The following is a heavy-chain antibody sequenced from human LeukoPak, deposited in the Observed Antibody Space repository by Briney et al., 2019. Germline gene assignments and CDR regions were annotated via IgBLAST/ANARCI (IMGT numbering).Heavy chain of an antibody. CDR3: ARGGIAAAEKYYFDY. Sequence: ASVKVSCKASGYTFTSYDINWVRQATGQGLEWMGWMNPNSGNIGYAQKFQGRVTMTRNTSISTAYMELSSLRSEDTAVYYCARGGIAAAEKYYFDYWGQGTLVTVSS. D-gene: IGHD6-13*01. V-gene: IGHV1-8*01. J-gene: IGHJ4*02. CDR2: MNPNSGNI. CDR1: GYTFTSYD.